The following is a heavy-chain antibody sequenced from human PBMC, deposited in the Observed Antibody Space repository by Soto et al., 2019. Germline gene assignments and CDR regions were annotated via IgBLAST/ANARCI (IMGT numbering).Heavy chain of an antibody. D-gene: IGHD2-21*02. V-gene: IGHV4-59*03. CDR1: GGSITAGSISTYY. CDR3: AREPVGTGLDNWFDP. Sequence: QVQLQESGPGLVKPSETLSLTCTVSGGSITAGSISTYYWTWLRQPPGKGLEWIGYIYYSGSDSXXPSLQSRVTMXXDXSXXLVSLRLTSVTAADTAVYYCAREPVGTGLDNWFDPWGQGTLVTVSS. J-gene: IGHJ5*02. CDR2: IYYSGSD.